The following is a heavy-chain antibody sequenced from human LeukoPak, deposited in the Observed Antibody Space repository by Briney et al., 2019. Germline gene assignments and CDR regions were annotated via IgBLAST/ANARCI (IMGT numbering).Heavy chain of an antibody. CDR3: ARDNDDYGGNKYYFDY. J-gene: IGHJ4*02. V-gene: IGHV1-69*04. CDR1: GGTFSSYA. Sequence: SVKVSCKASGGTFSSYAISWVRQAPGQGLEWMGRIIPILGIANYAQKFQCRVTITADKSTSTAYMELSSLRSEDTAVYYCARDNDDYGGNKYYFDYWGQGTLVTVSS. CDR2: IIPILGIA. D-gene: IGHD4-23*01.